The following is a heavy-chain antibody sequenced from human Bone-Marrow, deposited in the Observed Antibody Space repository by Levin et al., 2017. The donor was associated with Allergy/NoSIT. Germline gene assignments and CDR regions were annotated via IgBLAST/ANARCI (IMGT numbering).Heavy chain of an antibody. CDR1: GGSISSSY. V-gene: IGHV4-59*01. D-gene: IGHD3-3*01. CDR3: ARTPYDFWSGYSSSSLLDYYYMDV. CDR2: IYYSGST. Sequence: SQTLSLTCTVSGGSISSSYWSWIRQPPGKGLEWIGYIYYSGSTNYNPSLKSRVTISVDTSKNQFSLKLSSVTAADTAVYYCARTPYDFWSGYSSSSLLDYYYMDVWGKGTTVTVSS. J-gene: IGHJ6*03.